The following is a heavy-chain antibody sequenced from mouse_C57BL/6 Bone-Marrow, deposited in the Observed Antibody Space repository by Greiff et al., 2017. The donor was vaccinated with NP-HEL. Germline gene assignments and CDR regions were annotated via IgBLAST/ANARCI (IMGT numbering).Heavy chain of an antibody. J-gene: IGHJ3*01. Sequence: EVKVVESGGGLVKPGGSLKLSCAASGFTFSDYGMHWVRQAPEKGLEWVAYISSGSSTIYYADTVKGRFTISRDNAKNTLFLQMTSLRSEDTAMYYCARTTVVATPFAYWGQGTLVTVSA. CDR3: ARTTVVATPFAY. V-gene: IGHV5-17*01. CDR2: ISSGSSTI. CDR1: GFTFSDYG. D-gene: IGHD1-1*01.